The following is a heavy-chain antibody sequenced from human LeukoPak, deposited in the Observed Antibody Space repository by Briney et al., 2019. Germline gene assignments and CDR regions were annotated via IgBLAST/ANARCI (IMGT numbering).Heavy chain of an antibody. Sequence: SLRLSCAASGFTFDDYAMHWVRQAPGKGLEWVSGISWNSGSIGYADSVKGRFTISRDNAKNSLYLQMNSLRAEDTALYYCAKGSAYEVGGTLAPNWFDPWGQGTLVTVSS. CDR3: AKGSAYEVGGTLAPNWFDP. CDR1: GFTFDDYA. CDR2: ISWNSGSI. J-gene: IGHJ5*02. V-gene: IGHV3-9*01. D-gene: IGHD3-16*01.